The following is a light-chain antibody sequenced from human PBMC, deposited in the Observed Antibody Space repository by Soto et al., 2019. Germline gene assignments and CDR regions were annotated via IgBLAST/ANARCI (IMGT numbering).Light chain of an antibody. CDR2: KIS. Sequence: EIVLTQTPLSSPVTVGQSASISCRSSESLVHGDGNTYLSWLHQRPGQPPRLLIYKISTRSSGVPDRFSGSGAGTDFTLKISRVETEDVGVYFCLQVTQFPLTFGGGTKLEIK. V-gene: IGKV2-24*01. J-gene: IGKJ4*01. CDR1: ESLVHGDGNTY. CDR3: LQVTQFPLT.